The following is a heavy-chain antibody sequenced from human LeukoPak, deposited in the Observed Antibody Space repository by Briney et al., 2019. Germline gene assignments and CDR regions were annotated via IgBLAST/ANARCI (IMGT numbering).Heavy chain of an antibody. J-gene: IGHJ6*02. CDR2: ISAYNGNT. V-gene: IGHV1-18*01. D-gene: IGHD6-19*01. Sequence: ASVKVSCKASGYTFTSYGISWVRQAPGQGLEWMGWISAYNGNTNYAQKLQGRVTMTTDTSTSTAYMELRSLRSDDTAVYYCARDSGYSSGWRPYYYYGMDVWGQGTTVTVSS. CDR1: GYTFTSYG. CDR3: ARDSGYSSGWRPYYYYGMDV.